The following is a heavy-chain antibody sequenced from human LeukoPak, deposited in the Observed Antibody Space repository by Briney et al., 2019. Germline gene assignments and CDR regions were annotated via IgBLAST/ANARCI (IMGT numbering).Heavy chain of an antibody. V-gene: IGHV3-30*18. CDR1: GFTFSSYG. Sequence: GRSLRLSCAASGFTFSSYGMHWVRQAPGKGLEWVAVISYDGSNKYYADSVKGRSTISRDNSKNTLYLQMNSLRAEDTAVYYCAKDDTYDSSGYYDYWGQGTLVTVSS. J-gene: IGHJ4*02. CDR3: AKDDTYDSSGYYDY. CDR2: ISYDGSNK. D-gene: IGHD3-22*01.